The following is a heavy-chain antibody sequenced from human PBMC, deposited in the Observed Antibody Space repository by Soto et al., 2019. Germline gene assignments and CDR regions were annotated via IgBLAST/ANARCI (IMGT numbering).Heavy chain of an antibody. D-gene: IGHD3-10*02. CDR2: ISYDGSNK. V-gene: IGHV3-30*18. CDR3: AKDLSGEWLIYYFDY. Sequence: RVRYGVSEVKCRGYGVRRIRQTPGKGLEWVAVISYDGSNKYYADSVKGRFTISRDNSKNTLYLQMNSLRAEDTAVYYCAKDLSGEWLIYYFDYWGQGTLVSVSS. J-gene: IGHJ4*02. CDR1: EVKCRGYG.